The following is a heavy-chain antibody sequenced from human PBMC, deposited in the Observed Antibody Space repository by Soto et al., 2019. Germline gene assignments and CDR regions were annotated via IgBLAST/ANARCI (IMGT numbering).Heavy chain of an antibody. CDR2: ISSSSSTI. D-gene: IGHD3-3*01. J-gene: IGHJ4*02. V-gene: IGHV3-48*01. Sequence: GGSLRLSCAASGFTFSSYSMNWVRQAPGKGLEWVSYISSSSSTIKYADSVKGRFTISRDNAKNSLYLQMNSLRAEDTAVYYCARDKRDLRFLEWSYYFDYWGQGTLVTVSS. CDR3: ARDKRDLRFLEWSYYFDY. CDR1: GFTFSSYS.